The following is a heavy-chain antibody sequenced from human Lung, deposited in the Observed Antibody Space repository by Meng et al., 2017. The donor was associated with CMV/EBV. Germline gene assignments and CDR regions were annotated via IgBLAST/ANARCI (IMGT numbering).Heavy chain of an antibody. D-gene: IGHD6-6*01. CDR2: IRYDGTNR. J-gene: IGHJ4*02. CDR3: AKDRNGSIYYFDY. CDR1: GFTFNTYG. V-gene: IGHV3-30*02. Sequence: GGSXRLXCTGSGFTFNTYGMHWVRQAQGKGLEWVAFIRYDGTNRKYADTVKGRITISRDNSKNTLSLQMDSLGAEDIAVYYCAKDRNGSIYYFDYWGQGALVTVSS.